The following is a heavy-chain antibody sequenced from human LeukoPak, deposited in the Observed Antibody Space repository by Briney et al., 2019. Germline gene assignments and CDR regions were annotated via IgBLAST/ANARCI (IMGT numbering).Heavy chain of an antibody. CDR1: GYSFNTYW. Sequence: GESLRISCQGSGYSFNTYWIAWVRQVSGKGLEWMGIIYPGDSDTRYSPSFQGQVTISADKSISTAYLQWSSLKASDTAMYYCARRGSLDWFDPWGQGTLVTVSS. D-gene: IGHD5-12*01. CDR2: IYPGDSDT. CDR3: ARRGSLDWFDP. J-gene: IGHJ5*02. V-gene: IGHV5-51*01.